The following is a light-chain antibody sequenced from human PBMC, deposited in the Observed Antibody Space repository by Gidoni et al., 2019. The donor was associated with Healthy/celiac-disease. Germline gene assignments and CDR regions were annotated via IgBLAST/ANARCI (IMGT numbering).Light chain of an antibody. CDR2: AAS. Sequence: AIQMTQSPSSLSASVGDRVTITCRASQGIRNDLGWYQQKPGKAPKLLIYAASSLQSGVPSRFSGSGSGTDFTLTISSLQPEDFATYYCLQDYNDLSLTFGGGTKVEIK. J-gene: IGKJ4*01. V-gene: IGKV1-6*01. CDR3: LQDYNDLSLT. CDR1: QGIRND.